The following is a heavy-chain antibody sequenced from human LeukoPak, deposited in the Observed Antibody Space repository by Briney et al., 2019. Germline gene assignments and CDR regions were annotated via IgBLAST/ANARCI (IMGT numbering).Heavy chain of an antibody. CDR3: ASLFARGSYYAHY. CDR2: INPNTGTT. J-gene: IGHJ4*02. Sequence: GASVKVSCKTSGYTFTGYYIHWVRQAPGQGLEWMGWINPNTGTTNYAQKFQGRVTMTRDTSIGTAYMELSRLRSDDTAVYYCASLFARGSYYAHYWGQGTLVTVSS. V-gene: IGHV1-2*02. CDR1: GYTFTGYY. D-gene: IGHD1-26*01.